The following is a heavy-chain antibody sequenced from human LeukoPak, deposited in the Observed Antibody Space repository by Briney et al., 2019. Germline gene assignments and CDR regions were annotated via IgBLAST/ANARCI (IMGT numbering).Heavy chain of an antibody. V-gene: IGHV3-74*01. CDR1: GFTFTTYW. CDR2: INSDGSIT. Sequence: AGGSLRLSCAASGFTFTTYWMHWVRQAPGKGLVWVSHINSDGSITSYADSVKGRFTISRDNAKNTLYLQMNSLRAEDTAVYCCARDAVDTANAVWGQGTTVTVSS. D-gene: IGHD5-18*01. J-gene: IGHJ6*02. CDR3: ARDAVDTANAV.